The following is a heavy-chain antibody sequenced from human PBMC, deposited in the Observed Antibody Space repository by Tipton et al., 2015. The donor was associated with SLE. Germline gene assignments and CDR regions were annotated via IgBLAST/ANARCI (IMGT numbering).Heavy chain of an antibody. Sequence: LRLSCTVSGGSISTYYWSWIRQSPEKGLEWIGYIYYTGSTNYNPSLKSRVTISLDTSKNQFSLKLSSVTAADTAVYYCASQGFCGGDCYSDYWGQGTLVTVSS. D-gene: IGHD2-21*01. CDR2: IYYTGST. CDR1: GGSISTYY. J-gene: IGHJ4*02. CDR3: ASQGFCGGDCYSDY. V-gene: IGHV4-59*08.